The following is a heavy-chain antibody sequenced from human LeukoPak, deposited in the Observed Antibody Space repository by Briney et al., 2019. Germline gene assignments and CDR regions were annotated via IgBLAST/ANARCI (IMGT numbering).Heavy chain of an antibody. J-gene: IGHJ5*02. CDR3: ARPLKANWFDP. CDR2: ISSSSSYI. V-gene: IGHV3-21*01. Sequence: GGSLRLSCAASGLTFSSYSMNWVRQAPGKGLEWVSSISSSSSYIYYADSVKGRFTISRDNAKNSLYLQMNSLRAEDTAVYYCARPLKANWFDPWGQGTLVTVSS. CDR1: GLTFSSYS.